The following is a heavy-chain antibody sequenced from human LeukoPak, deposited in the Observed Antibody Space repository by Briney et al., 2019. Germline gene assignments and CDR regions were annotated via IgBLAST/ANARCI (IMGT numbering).Heavy chain of an antibody. V-gene: IGHV3-21*01. D-gene: IGHD6-13*01. Sequence: GGSLRLSCAASGFTFSSYSMNWVRQAPGKGLEWVSSISSSSNYIYYADSVKGRFTISRGNAENSLYLQMNSLRVDDTAVYYCARDESNNWYVVAYWGQGTLVTVSS. CDR3: ARDESNNWYVVAY. CDR1: GFTFSSYS. CDR2: ISSSSNYI. J-gene: IGHJ4*02.